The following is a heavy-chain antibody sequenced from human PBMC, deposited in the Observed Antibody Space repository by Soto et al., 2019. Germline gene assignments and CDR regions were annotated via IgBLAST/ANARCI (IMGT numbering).Heavy chain of an antibody. J-gene: IGHJ4*02. CDR2: TYYKSKWYN. CDR3: ARGDQGFDY. V-gene: IGHV6-1*01. D-gene: IGHD3-16*01. CDR1: GDSVSSDSAA. Sequence: SQTLSLTCVISGDSVSSDSAAWNLIRQSPSRGLEWLGRTYYKSKWYNNYAASVKSRITINPDTSKNQFSLQLNSVTPDDTAVYYCARGDQGFDYWGQGTLVTVSS.